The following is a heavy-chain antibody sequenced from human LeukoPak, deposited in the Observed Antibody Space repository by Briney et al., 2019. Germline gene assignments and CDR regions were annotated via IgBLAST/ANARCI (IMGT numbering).Heavy chain of an antibody. D-gene: IGHD6-13*01. CDR3: AKEAAGSFDY. Sequence: GGSLRLSCPASGFTFSSYAMSWVRQAPGKGLEWVSAISGSGVSTFSADSVKGRFTISRDNSKNTLYLQMNSLRAEDTAVYYCAKEAAGSFDYWGQGTLVTVSS. V-gene: IGHV3-23*01. CDR2: ISGSGVST. J-gene: IGHJ4*02. CDR1: GFTFSSYA.